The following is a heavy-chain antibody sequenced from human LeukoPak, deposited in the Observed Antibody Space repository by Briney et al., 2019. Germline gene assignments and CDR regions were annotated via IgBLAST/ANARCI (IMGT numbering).Heavy chain of an antibody. Sequence: PGGSLRLSCAVSGFSIGNYGMHWVRQAPDKGLEWVAMISHDGGAKYYGDSVKGRLTISRDNSENTLYLQMNSLRVEDTAVYYCARSPLDGYNYLDYWGQGTLVTVSS. J-gene: IGHJ4*02. D-gene: IGHD5-24*01. CDR2: ISHDGGAK. CDR1: GFSIGNYG. CDR3: ARSPLDGYNYLDY. V-gene: IGHV3-30*03.